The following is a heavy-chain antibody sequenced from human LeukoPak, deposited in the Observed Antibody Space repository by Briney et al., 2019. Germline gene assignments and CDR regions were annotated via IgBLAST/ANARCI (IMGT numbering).Heavy chain of an antibody. CDR1: GGSFSGYY. CDR3: ARWSSSWYSFDY. V-gene: IGHV4-59*01. J-gene: IGHJ4*02. D-gene: IGHD6-13*01. CDR2: TSYSGST. Sequence: SETLSLTCAVYGGSFSGYYWNWIRQPPGKGLEWIGYTSYSGSTNYNPSLKSRATLSVDTSKNQLSLRLSSLTAADTAVYYCARWSSSWYSFDYWGQGALVTVSS.